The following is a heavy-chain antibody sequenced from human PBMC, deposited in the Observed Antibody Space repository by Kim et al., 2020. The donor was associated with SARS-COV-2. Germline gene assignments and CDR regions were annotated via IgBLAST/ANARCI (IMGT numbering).Heavy chain of an antibody. V-gene: IGHV7-4-1*02. J-gene: IGHJ4*02. CDR1: GYTFTASA. CDR3: ARIRAAWPDY. Sequence: ASVKVSCKTSGYTFTASAINWVRQAPGQGLEWMGWINTKTGSPNYAQGFTGRFVFSVDTSVNTAYLEISPLGPEDTAVYYCARIRAAWPDYWGQGTLVT. CDR2: INTKTGSP.